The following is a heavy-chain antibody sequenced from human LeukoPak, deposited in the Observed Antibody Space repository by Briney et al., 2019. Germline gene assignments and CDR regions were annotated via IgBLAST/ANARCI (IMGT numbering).Heavy chain of an antibody. D-gene: IGHD6-25*01. CDR3: VRDRAAPGY. Sequence: GGSLRLSCLASGFTFSRYAMNWVRQAPGKGLEWLSYISSSSSTIYYADSVKGRFTISRDNAKNSLSLQMNSLRDEDTALYYCVRDRAAPGYWGQGTLVSVSS. J-gene: IGHJ4*02. V-gene: IGHV3-48*02. CDR1: GFTFSRYA. CDR2: ISSSSSTI.